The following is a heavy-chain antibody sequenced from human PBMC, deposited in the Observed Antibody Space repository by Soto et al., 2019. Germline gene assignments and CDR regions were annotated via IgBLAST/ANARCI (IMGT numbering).Heavy chain of an antibody. CDR3: ARSIAVAGHTLRCFDY. V-gene: IGHV4-34*01. D-gene: IGHD6-19*01. CDR1: GGSFSGYY. Sequence: SETLSLTCAVYGGSFSGYYWSWIRQPPGKGLEWIGEINHSGSTNYNPSLKSRVTISVDTSKNQFSLKLSSVTAADTAVYYCARSIAVAGHTLRCFDYWGQGTLVTVSS. J-gene: IGHJ4*02. CDR2: INHSGST.